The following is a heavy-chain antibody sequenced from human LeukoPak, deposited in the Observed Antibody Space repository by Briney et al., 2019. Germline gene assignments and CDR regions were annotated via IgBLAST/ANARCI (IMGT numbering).Heavy chain of an antibody. D-gene: IGHD7-27*01. J-gene: IGHJ4*02. V-gene: IGHV4-4*07. CDR1: GASISNYY. CDR3: AGATWGSGYFDY. Sequence: SETLSLTCTVSGASISNYYWSWIRQPAGKGLEWIGRLYTSGSINFNPSLKSRITMSGDTSKNQFSLRLSSVTAADTAVYYCAGATWGSGYFDYWGQGTLATVSS. CDR2: LYTSGSI.